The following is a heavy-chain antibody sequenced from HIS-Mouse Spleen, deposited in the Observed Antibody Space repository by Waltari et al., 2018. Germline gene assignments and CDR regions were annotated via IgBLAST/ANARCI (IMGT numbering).Heavy chain of an antibody. CDR1: GGSISSSSYY. CDR3: ARHSTYYYDSSGYPDAFDI. V-gene: IGHV4-39*01. D-gene: IGHD3-22*01. J-gene: IGHJ3*02. CDR2: IYYSGST. Sequence: QLQLQESGPGLVKPSETLSLTCTVSGGSISSSSYYWGWIRQPPGQGLEWIGSIYYSGSTYYNPSLKSRVTISVDTSKNQFSLKLSSVTAADTAVYYCARHSTYYYDSSGYPDAFDIWGQGTMVTVSS.